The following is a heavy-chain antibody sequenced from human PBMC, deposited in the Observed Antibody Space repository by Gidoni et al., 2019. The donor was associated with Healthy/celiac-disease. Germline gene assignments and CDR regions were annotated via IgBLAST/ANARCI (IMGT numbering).Heavy chain of an antibody. V-gene: IGHV3-53*01. D-gene: IGHD2-2*01. J-gene: IGHJ6*02. Sequence: EVQLVESGGGLIQPGGSLRLSCAASGFTVSRNYMSWVRQDPGKGLEWFSVIYSGGSTYYADSVKGRFTISRDNSKNTLYLQMNSLRAEDTAVYYCARDTRGVTKNGAYYYYYGMDVWGQGTTVTVSS. CDR1: GFTVSRNY. CDR2: IYSGGST. CDR3: ARDTRGVTKNGAYYYYYGMDV.